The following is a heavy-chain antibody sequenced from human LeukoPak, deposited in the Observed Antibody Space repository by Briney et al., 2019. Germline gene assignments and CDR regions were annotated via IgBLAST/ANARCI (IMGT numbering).Heavy chain of an antibody. J-gene: IGHJ3*02. Sequence: SQTLSLTCTVSGGSISSGGYYWSWIRQPPGKGLEWIGYIYHSGSTYYNPSLKSRVTISVDRSKNQFSLKLSSVTAADTAVYYCARDRPYGDPPGAFDIWGQGTMVTVSS. CDR3: ARDRPYGDPPGAFDI. CDR2: IYHSGST. V-gene: IGHV4-30-2*01. D-gene: IGHD4-17*01. CDR1: GGSISSGGYY.